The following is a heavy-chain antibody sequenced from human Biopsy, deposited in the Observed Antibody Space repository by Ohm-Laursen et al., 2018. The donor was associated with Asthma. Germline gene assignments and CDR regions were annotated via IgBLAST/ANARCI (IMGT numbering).Heavy chain of an antibody. CDR3: ARLADCSGGACYSYGWFDP. V-gene: IGHV4-59*01. J-gene: IGHJ5*02. CDR1: GVSISSDY. D-gene: IGHD2-15*01. Sequence: GTLSLTCTVSGVSISSDYWSWIRLPPGKGLEYIGDVSHTGSTNYNPSLKSRVTMSLDTSKNQFSLRLTSVTPADTAVYYCARLADCSGGACYSYGWFDPWGHGTRVTVSS. CDR2: VSHTGST.